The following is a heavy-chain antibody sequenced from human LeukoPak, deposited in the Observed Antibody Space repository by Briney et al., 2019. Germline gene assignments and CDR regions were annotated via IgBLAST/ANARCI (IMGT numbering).Heavy chain of an antibody. Sequence: GGSLRLSCAASGFTFSSYSMNWVRQAPGKGLEWVSYISSSTNTIYYADSVKGRFTVSRDNSRNALYLQMNSLRADDTAVYYCAKDHSMVRGISLFDYWGQGTLVTVSS. CDR2: ISSSTNTI. V-gene: IGHV3-48*01. D-gene: IGHD3-10*01. CDR1: GFTFSSYS. J-gene: IGHJ4*02. CDR3: AKDHSMVRGISLFDY.